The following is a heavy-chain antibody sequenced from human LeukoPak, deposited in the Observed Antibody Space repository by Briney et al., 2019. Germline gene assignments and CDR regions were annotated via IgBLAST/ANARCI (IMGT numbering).Heavy chain of an antibody. V-gene: IGHV1-18*01. CDR2: ISAYNGNT. Sequence: ASVKVSCKASGYTFTSYGISWVRQAPGQGLEWMGWISAYNGNTNYAQKFQGRVTITADKSTSTAYMELRSLRSDDTAVYYCARAEDPALVNVGDYYYYGMDVWGQGTTVTVSS. CDR3: ARAEDPALVNVGDYYYYGMDV. J-gene: IGHJ6*02. D-gene: IGHD5-18*01. CDR1: GYTFTSYG.